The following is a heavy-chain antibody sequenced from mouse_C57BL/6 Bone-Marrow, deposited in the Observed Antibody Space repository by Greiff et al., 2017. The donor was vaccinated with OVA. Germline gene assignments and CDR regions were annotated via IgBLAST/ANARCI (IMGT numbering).Heavy chain of an antibody. V-gene: IGHV1-64*01. J-gene: IGHJ1*03. CDR1: GYTFTSYW. D-gene: IGHD1-1*01. CDR2: IHPNSGST. Sequence: VQLQQPGAELVKPGASVKLSCKASGYTFTSYWLHWVKQRPGQGLEWIGMIHPNSGSTNYNEKFKSKATLTVDKSSSTAYMQLSSLTSEDSAVYYCARDPVVNWYFDVWGTGTTVTVSS. CDR3: ARDPVVNWYFDV.